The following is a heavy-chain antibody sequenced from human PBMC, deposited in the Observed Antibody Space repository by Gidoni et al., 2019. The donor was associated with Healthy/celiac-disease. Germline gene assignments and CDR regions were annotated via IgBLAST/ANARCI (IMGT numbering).Heavy chain of an antibody. V-gene: IGHV3-21*01. Sequence: EVQLVESGGGLVKPGGSLRLSCAASGFTFRSYSMNWVRQAPGKGLEWVSSISSSSSYIYYADSVKGRFTISRDNAKNSLYLQMNSLRAEDTAVYYCARDWVEEWELPFDYWGQGTLVTVSS. CDR3: ARDWVEEWELPFDY. D-gene: IGHD1-26*01. CDR2: ISSSSSYI. CDR1: GFTFRSYS. J-gene: IGHJ4*02.